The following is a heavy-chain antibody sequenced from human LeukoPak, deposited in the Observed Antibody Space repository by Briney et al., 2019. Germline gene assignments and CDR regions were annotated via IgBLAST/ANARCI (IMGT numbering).Heavy chain of an antibody. J-gene: IGHJ5*02. Sequence: GGSLRLSCAASGFTFSSYAMFWVRQAPGKGLEWVTIISKDGSDTFYADSVKGRFTISRDNSKNTLYLQLNSLTTEDTALYYCARDGRSGPTNCFDPWGQGTLVTVSS. D-gene: IGHD2-15*01. CDR3: ARDGRSGPTNCFDP. CDR2: ISKDGSDT. V-gene: IGHV3-30-3*01. CDR1: GFTFSSYA.